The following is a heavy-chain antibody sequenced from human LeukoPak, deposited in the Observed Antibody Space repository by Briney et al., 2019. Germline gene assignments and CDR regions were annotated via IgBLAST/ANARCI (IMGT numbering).Heavy chain of an antibody. D-gene: IGHD3-9*01. CDR1: GGSISSYY. CDR2: IYYSGST. V-gene: IGHV4-59*08. CDR3: ARHYDILTGYPAFDI. J-gene: IGHJ3*02. Sequence: PSETLSLTCTVSGGSISSYYWSWIRQPPGKGLEWIEYIYYSGSTNYNPSLKSRVTASVDTPQNQFSLKLSSVTAADTAVYYCARHYDILTGYPAFDIWGQGTMVTVSS.